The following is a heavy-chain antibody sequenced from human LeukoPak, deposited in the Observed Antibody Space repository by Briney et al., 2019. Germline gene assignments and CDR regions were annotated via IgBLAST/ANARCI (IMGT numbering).Heavy chain of an antibody. Sequence: GGSLRLSCAASGFTFSYYGMHWVRQAPGKGLEWVAFIRYDGTNKYYADSVKGRFTISRDNSKNTMYLQMNSLRAEDTAVYYCARDSSGSGVYWGQGTLVTVSS. J-gene: IGHJ4*02. CDR2: IRYDGTNK. D-gene: IGHD3-22*01. CDR3: ARDSSGSGVY. V-gene: IGHV3-30*02. CDR1: GFTFSYYG.